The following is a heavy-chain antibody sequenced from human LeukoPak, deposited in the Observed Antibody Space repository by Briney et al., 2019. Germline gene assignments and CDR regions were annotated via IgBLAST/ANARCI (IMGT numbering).Heavy chain of an antibody. CDR3: ARHRGTGGGVGSSSWYFFDY. Sequence: GGSLRLSCAASGFTFSSYWMSWVRQAPGKGLEWVANIKQDGSEKYYVDSVKGRFTISRDNAKNSLYLQMNSLRAEDTAVYYCARHRGTGGGVGSSSWYFFDYWGQGTLVTVSS. CDR2: IKQDGSEK. D-gene: IGHD6-13*01. CDR1: GFTFSSYW. V-gene: IGHV3-7*01. J-gene: IGHJ4*02.